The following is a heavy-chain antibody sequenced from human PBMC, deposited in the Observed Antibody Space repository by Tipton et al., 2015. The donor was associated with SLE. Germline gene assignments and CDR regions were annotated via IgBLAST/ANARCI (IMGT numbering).Heavy chain of an antibody. V-gene: IGHV5-51*03. CDR1: GYSFTGYW. J-gene: IGHJ4*02. CDR2: IYPGDSDT. Sequence: QLVQSGAEVKKPGESLKISCKGSGYSFTGYWIGWVRQMPGKGLEWMGIIYPGDSDTRYSPSFQGQVTISADKSISTAYLQWSSLKASDTAMYYCAISFYDFWSPTGFLDYWGQGTLVTVSS. D-gene: IGHD3-3*01. CDR3: AISFYDFWSPTGFLDY.